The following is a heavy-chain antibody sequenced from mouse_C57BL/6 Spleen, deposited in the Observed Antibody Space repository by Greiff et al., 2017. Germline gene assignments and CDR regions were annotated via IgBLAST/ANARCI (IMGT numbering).Heavy chain of an antibody. CDR1: GFTFTDYY. Sequence: EVKLMESGGGLVQPGGSLSLSCAASGFTFTDYYMSWVRQPPGKALEWLGFIRNNANGYTTEYSASVKGRFTISRDNSQSILYLQINALRAEDSATYYCARFYDYRLHAMDYWGQGTSVTVSS. D-gene: IGHD2-4*01. J-gene: IGHJ4*01. V-gene: IGHV7-3*01. CDR2: IRNNANGYTT. CDR3: ARFYDYRLHAMDY.